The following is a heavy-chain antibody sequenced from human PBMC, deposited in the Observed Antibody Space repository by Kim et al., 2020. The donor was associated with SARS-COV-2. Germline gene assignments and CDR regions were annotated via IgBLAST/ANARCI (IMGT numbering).Heavy chain of an antibody. J-gene: IGHJ3*02. V-gene: IGHV4-59*01. CDR1: GGSISSYY. CDR2: IYYSGST. D-gene: IGHD1-26*01. CDR3: ARDDGSYYFSRAFDI. Sequence: SETLSLTCAVSGGSISSYYWSWIRQPPGKGLEWIGYIYYSGSTNYNPSLKSRVTISVDTSKNHFSLKLSSVTAADTAVYYCARDDGSYYFSRAFDIWGQGTMVTVSS.